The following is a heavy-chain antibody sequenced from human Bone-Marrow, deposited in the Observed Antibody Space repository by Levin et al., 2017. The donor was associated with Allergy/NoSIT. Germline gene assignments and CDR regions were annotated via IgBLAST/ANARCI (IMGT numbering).Heavy chain of an antibody. CDR3: ARAATREWLVRLTWFDP. Sequence: GESLKISCKASGYTFTDFYVHWVRQAPGQGLEWMGWINPNSGGTNVAQKFQGRVTLTRDTSISTGYMELSGLRSDDTATYYCARAATREWLVRLTWFDPWGQGTLVIVSS. CDR1: GYTFTDFY. D-gene: IGHD6-19*01. J-gene: IGHJ5*02. CDR2: INPNSGGT. V-gene: IGHV1-2*02.